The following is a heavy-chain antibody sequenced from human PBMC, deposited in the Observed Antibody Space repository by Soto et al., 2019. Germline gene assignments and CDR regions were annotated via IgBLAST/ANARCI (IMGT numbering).Heavy chain of an antibody. CDR1: GFMFSSYW. CDR2: IKSDGSET. J-gene: IGHJ4*02. V-gene: IGHV3-7*02. Sequence: GSLRLSCVASGFMFSSYWMSWVRQAPGKGLEWVANIKSDGSETNYVDFVKGRFTISRDNAKNSLYLQMNSLRAEDSATYYCASTNPLDHWGQGILVTVPS. CDR3: ASTNPLDH.